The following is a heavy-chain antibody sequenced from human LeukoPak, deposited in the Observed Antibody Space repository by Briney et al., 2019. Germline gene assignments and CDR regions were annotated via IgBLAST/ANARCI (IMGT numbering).Heavy chain of an antibody. CDR3: AKGIAARFPLGYGMDV. Sequence: GGSLRLSCAAPGFTFSSYSMNWVRQAPGKGLEWVSSISSSSSYIYYADSVKGRFTISRDNSKNTLYLQMNSLRADDTAVYYCAKGIAARFPLGYGMDVWGQGTTVTVSS. CDR1: GFTFSSYS. CDR2: ISSSSSYI. D-gene: IGHD6-6*01. J-gene: IGHJ6*02. V-gene: IGHV3-21*04.